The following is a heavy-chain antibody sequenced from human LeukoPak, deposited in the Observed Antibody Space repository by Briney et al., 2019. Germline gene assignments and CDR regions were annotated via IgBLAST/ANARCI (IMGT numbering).Heavy chain of an antibody. CDR2: IYPGDSDT. D-gene: IGHD3-10*01. CDR1: GYSFANSW. CDR3: ARRLGYGSGSSFPFDY. J-gene: IGHJ4*02. Sequence: GESMKISCKGSGYSFANSWIAWVRQMPGKGLEWMGIIYPGDSDTNYSPSFQGQVTISADKSISTAYLQWSSLKASDTAMYYCARRLGYGSGSSFPFDYWGQGSPVTV. V-gene: IGHV5-51*01.